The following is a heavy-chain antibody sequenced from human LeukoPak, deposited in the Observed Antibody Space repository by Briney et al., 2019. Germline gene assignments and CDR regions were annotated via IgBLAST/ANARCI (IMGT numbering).Heavy chain of an antibody. CDR1: GYSISSGSY. CDR2: IYHTGRSY. D-gene: IGHD3-3*01. Sequence: PSETLSLTCAVSGYSISSGSYWGWIRQPPGKGLEWIGIIYHTGRSYYYNPSLKSRVTISIDTSKNQFSLKLSSVTAADTAVYYCARGDLGTSIFGVVFANWFDPWGQGTLVTVSS. CDR3: ARGDLGTSIFGVVFANWFDP. J-gene: IGHJ5*02. V-gene: IGHV4-38-2*01.